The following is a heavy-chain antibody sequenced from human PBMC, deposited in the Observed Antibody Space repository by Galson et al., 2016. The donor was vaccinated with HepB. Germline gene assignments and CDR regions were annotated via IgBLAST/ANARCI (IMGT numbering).Heavy chain of an antibody. Sequence: SLRLSGAASGFTFNNYWMSWVRQAPGKGLEWVANIKRDGTEKYYLDSVEGRFTVSRDNAKNSLSLQMDSLRAEDTAVYYCARGSYYGSGSYGIYFDYWGQGTLVTVSS. CDR1: GFTFNNYW. CDR2: IKRDGTEK. CDR3: ARGSYYGSGSYGIYFDY. J-gene: IGHJ4*02. D-gene: IGHD3-10*01. V-gene: IGHV3-7*04.